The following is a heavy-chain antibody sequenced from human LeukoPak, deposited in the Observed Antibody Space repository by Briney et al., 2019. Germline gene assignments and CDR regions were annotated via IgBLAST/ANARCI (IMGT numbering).Heavy chain of an antibody. D-gene: IGHD3-22*01. CDR2: IYHSGST. CDR3: ARETRYYYDSTSIIDY. V-gene: IGHV4-38-2*02. CDR1: GYSISSGYY. J-gene: IGHJ4*02. Sequence: SETLSLTCTVSGYSISSGYYWGWIRQPPGKGLEWIGSIYHSGSTYYNPSLKSRVTISVDRSKNQFSLKLSSVTAADTAVYYCARETRYYYDSTSIIDYWGQGTLVTVSS.